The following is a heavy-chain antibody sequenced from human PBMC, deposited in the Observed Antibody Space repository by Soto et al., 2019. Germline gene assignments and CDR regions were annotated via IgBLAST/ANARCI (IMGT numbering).Heavy chain of an antibody. J-gene: IGHJ4*02. Sequence: QVQLVESGGGVVQPGRSLRLSCAASGFTFSSYGMHWVRQAPGKGLEWVAVIWYDGSNKYYADSVKGRFTISRDNSKNTLYLQMNGLRAEDTAVYYCARSYYYDSSSSHFDYWGQGTLVTVSS. D-gene: IGHD3-22*01. CDR3: ARSYYYDSSSSHFDY. V-gene: IGHV3-33*01. CDR1: GFTFSSYG. CDR2: IWYDGSNK.